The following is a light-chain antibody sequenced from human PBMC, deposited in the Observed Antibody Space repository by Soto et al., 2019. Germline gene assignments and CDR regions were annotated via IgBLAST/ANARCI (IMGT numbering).Light chain of an antibody. CDR3: QQYDNLPLT. CDR2: DAS. J-gene: IGKJ4*01. CDR1: QDIKNY. V-gene: IGKV1-33*01. Sequence: DIKMTQSPASLSASVGDRVTITCQASQDIKNYLNWYQQKSGKDHKLLSDDASDLETWVPSRFSGSGAGTDFTFTINSLQPEDIATYYCQQYDNLPLTFGGGTKVDIK.